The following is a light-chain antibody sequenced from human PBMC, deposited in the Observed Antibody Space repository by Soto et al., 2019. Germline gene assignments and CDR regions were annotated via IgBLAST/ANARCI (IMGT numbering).Light chain of an antibody. Sequence: QSVLTQPPSVSAAPGQKVTISCSGSKSNIGNNYVSWYQQLPGTAPKLVIYDNINRPSGIPDRFSGSKSGTSATLGITGLQTGDDADYYCGSWDSSLSAYVFGTGTKVTVL. CDR3: GSWDSSLSAYV. CDR2: DNI. CDR1: KSNIGNNY. J-gene: IGLJ1*01. V-gene: IGLV1-51*01.